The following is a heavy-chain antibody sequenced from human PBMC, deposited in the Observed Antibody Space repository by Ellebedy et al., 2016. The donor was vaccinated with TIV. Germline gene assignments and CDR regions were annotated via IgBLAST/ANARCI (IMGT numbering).Heavy chain of an antibody. D-gene: IGHD2-21*02. CDR1: GGSISSGDYY. CDR3: ARDNGIIGVTNEDNWFDP. V-gene: IGHV4-30-4*01. CDR2: IYYSVST. Sequence: SETLSLTXFVSGGSISSGDYYWSWIRQPPGKGLEWIGSIYYSVSTSYNPSLKSRLSISIDTSKNQFSLNLSSVTAADTAEYYCARDNGIIGVTNEDNWFDPWGQGTPVTVSS. J-gene: IGHJ5*02.